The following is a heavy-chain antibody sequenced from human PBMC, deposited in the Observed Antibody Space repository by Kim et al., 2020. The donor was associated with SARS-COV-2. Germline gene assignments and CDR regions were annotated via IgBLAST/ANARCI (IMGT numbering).Heavy chain of an antibody. CDR3: ARVGTWGGYYFDY. V-gene: IGHV4-59*01. Sequence: YNPSLQSRVTISVDTSKNQFPLKLSSVTAADTAVYYCARVGTWGGYYFDYWGQGTLVTVSS. D-gene: IGHD5-12*01. J-gene: IGHJ4*02.